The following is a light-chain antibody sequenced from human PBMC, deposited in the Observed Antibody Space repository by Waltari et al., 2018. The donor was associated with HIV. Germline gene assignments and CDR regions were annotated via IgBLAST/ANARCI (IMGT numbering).Light chain of an antibody. CDR3: CSYAGSYSWV. J-gene: IGLJ3*02. V-gene: IGLV2-11*01. CDR1: RSDVGGYKY. CDR2: DVT. Sequence: QSALTQPRSVSGSPGQSVTISCTGTRSDVGGYKYVSWYQQYPGKAPKFMIYDVTKRPSGVPDRFSGSKSGNTASLTISGLQAEDEAYYYCCSYAGSYSWVFGGGTKLTVL.